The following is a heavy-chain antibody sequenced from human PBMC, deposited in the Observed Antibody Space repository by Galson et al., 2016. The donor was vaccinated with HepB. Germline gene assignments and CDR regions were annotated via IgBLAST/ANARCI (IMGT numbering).Heavy chain of an antibody. D-gene: IGHD3-16*01. Sequence: SLSPSCAASGFIFSTHNRNWVRQAPGKALERVSYIEGTSSTIYYADPVKGRFIISRDNAKNTLYLQMNSLRAEDTAFYYCATVSGPLDYWGQGTLVTVSS. J-gene: IGHJ4*02. V-gene: IGHV3-48*04. CDR1: GFIFSTHN. CDR2: IEGTSSTI. CDR3: ATVSGPLDY.